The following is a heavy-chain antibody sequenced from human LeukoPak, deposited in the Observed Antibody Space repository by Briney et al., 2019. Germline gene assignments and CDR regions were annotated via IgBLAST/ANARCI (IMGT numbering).Heavy chain of an antibody. J-gene: IGHJ5*02. D-gene: IGHD2-2*02. Sequence: ASVKVSCKASGGTFSSYTISWVRQAPGQGLEWMGRIIPILGIANYAQKFQGRVTITADESTSTAYMELSSLRSEDTAVYYCARSAVSAIQGYCSSTSCHRRWFDPWGQGTLVTVSS. CDR2: IIPILGIA. CDR1: GGTFSSYT. V-gene: IGHV1-69*02. CDR3: ARSAVSAIQGYCSSTSCHRRWFDP.